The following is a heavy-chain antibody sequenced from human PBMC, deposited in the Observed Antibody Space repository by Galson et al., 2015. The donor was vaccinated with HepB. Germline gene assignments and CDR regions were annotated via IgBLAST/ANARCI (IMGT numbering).Heavy chain of an antibody. CDR1: GLSFNNY. V-gene: IGHV3-30*03. J-gene: IGHJ3*02. Sequence: SLRLSCAASGLSFNNYMHWVRQAPGKGLEWVAGISHDESKKDYVDFVKGRFTISRDNSEDTMFLQMTSVRVEDTTRYYCARDAFGSIDMWGQGTMVIVSS. D-gene: IGHD3-16*01. CDR3: ARDAFGSIDM. CDR2: ISHDESKK.